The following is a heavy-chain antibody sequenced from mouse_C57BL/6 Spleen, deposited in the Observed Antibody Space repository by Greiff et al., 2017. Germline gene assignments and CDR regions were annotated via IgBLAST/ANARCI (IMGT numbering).Heavy chain of an antibody. V-gene: IGHV5-16*01. CDR3: ARDQRWFDY. Sequence: DVKLVEPEGGLVQPGRSMKLSCTASGFPFSDYYMAWVRQVPEKGLEWVANINYDGSSTYYLDSLKSRFIISRDNAKNILYLQRSSLKSEDKATFYCARDQRWFDYWGQGTTLTVSS. CDR2: INYDGSST. J-gene: IGHJ2*01. CDR1: GFPFSDYY.